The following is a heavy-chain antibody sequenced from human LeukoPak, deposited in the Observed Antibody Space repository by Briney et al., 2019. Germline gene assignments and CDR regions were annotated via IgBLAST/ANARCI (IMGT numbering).Heavy chain of an antibody. V-gene: IGHV3-23*01. CDR1: GFTFSSYA. D-gene: IGHD4-17*01. CDR3: GKTTTVTTGEVN. J-gene: IGHJ4*02. CDR2: IDYSGGST. Sequence: PGGSLRLSCAASGFTFSSYAMSWVRQAPGKGLEWVSGIDYSGGSTYYADSVKGRFTISRDNSKNTLYLQMNSLRGEDTAIYYCGKTTTVTTGEVNWGQGTLVTVSS.